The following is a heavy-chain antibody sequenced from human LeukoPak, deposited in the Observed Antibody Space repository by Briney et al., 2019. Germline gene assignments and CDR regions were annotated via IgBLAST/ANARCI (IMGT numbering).Heavy chain of an antibody. V-gene: IGHV4-34*01. CDR2: INHSGSS. CDR3: ARGEDGDCYLQH. CDR1: GGSFSGYY. D-gene: IGHD2-21*02. J-gene: IGHJ1*01. Sequence: PSETLSLTCAVYGGSFSGYYWSWIRQPPGKGLEWIGEINHSGSSNYNPSLKSRVTISVDTSKNQFSLKLSSVTAADTAVYYCARGEDGDCYLQHWGQGTLVTVSS.